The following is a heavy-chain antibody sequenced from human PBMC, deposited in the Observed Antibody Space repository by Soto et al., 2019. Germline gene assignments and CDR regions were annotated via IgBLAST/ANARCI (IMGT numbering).Heavy chain of an antibody. CDR2: IYWDDDK. D-gene: IGHD3-10*01. V-gene: IGHV2-5*02. CDR1: GFSLSTNGVG. Sequence: QITLKESGPTLVKPTQTLTLTCTFSGFSLSTNGVGVGWIRQPPGKALEWLALIYWDDDKRYSPSLKSKLTNPQDTSKDQLVLTLPHMDPVERATYSCAPTYYGAGSYSGIVWFAPWGQGTLVPGSS. J-gene: IGHJ5*02. CDR3: APTYYGAGSYSGIVWFAP.